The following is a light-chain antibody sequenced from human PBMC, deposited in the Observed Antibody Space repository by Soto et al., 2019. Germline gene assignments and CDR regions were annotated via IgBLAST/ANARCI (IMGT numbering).Light chain of an antibody. J-gene: IGLJ1*01. V-gene: IGLV2-14*03. Sequence: QSALAQPASVSGSPGQSITISCTGTSSDVGGYDYVSWYQQHPGKAPKLLMYDVSHRPSGVSHRFSGSKSGNTASLTVSGLQTEDEADYYCSSYTSTTTYVFGPGTKVTVL. CDR2: DVS. CDR3: SSYTSTTTYV. CDR1: SSDVGGYDY.